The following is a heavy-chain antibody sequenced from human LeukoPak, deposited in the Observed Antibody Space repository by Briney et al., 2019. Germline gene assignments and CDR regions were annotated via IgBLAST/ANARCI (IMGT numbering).Heavy chain of an antibody. CDR2: IGSSSSYI. D-gene: IGHD3-10*01. J-gene: IGHJ4*02. V-gene: IGHV3-21*01. CDR1: GFTFSSYS. Sequence: GGSLRLSCAASGFTFSSYSMNWVRQAPGKGLEWVSSIGSSSSYIYYADSVKGRFTISRDNAKNSLYLQMNSLRAEDTAVYYCARDQSVRGPLDYWGQGTLVTVSS. CDR3: ARDQSVRGPLDY.